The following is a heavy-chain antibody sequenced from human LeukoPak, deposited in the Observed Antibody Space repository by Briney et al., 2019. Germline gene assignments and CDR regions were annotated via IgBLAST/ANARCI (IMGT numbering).Heavy chain of an antibody. CDR1: GFTFSSYA. Sequence: GRSLRLSCAASGFTFSSYAMHWVRQAPGKGLEWVAVISYDGSNKYYADSVKGRFTISRDNSKNTLYLQMNSLRAEDTAVYYCAREQSWYSSGWGAFDIWGQGTMVTVSS. CDR3: AREQSWYSSGWGAFDI. V-gene: IGHV3-30*04. J-gene: IGHJ3*02. D-gene: IGHD6-19*01. CDR2: ISYDGSNK.